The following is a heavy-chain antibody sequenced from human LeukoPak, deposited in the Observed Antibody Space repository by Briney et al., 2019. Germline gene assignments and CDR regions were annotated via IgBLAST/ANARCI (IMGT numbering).Heavy chain of an antibody. CDR3: ASRLRSRLRWFDP. V-gene: IGHV4-39*01. J-gene: IGHJ5*02. Sequence: PSETLSLTCTVSGGSISSSSYYWGWIRQPPGKGLEWIGSIYYSGSTYYNPSLKSRVTISVDTSKNQFSLKLSSVTAADTAVYYCASRLRSRLRWFDPWGQGTLVTVSS. D-gene: IGHD4-17*01. CDR2: IYYSGST. CDR1: GGSISSSSYY.